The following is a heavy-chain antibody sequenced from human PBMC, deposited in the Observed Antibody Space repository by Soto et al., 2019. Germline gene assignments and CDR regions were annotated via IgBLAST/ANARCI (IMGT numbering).Heavy chain of an antibody. V-gene: IGHV3-33*01. CDR3: AREGDIVVVPAAIAHFDY. CDR2: IWYDGSNK. D-gene: IGHD2-2*02. CDR1: GFTFSSYG. Sequence: GGSLRLSCAASGFTFSSYGMHWVRQAPGKGLEWVAVIWYDGSNKYYADSVKGRFTISRDNSKNTLYLQMNSLRAEDTAVYYCAREGDIVVVPAAIAHFDYWGQGTLVTVSS. J-gene: IGHJ4*02.